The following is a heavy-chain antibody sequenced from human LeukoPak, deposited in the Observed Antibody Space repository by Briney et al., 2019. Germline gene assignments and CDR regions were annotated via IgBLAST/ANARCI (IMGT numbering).Heavy chain of an antibody. CDR2: ISAYNGNT. CDR3: ARDSPYSSSNPIDY. CDR1: GYTFTSYG. V-gene: IGHV1-18*01. J-gene: IGHJ4*02. D-gene: IGHD6-6*01. Sequence: ASVTVSCKASGYTFTSYGISWVRQAPGQGLEWMGWISAYNGNTNYAQKLQGRVTMTTDTSTSTAYMELRSLRSDDTAVYYCARDSPYSSSNPIDYWGQGTLVTVSS.